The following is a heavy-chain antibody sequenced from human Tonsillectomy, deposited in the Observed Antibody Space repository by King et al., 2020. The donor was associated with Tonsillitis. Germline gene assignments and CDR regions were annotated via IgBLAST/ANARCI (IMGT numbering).Heavy chain of an antibody. D-gene: IGHD1-26*01. J-gene: IGHJ4*02. V-gene: IGHV4-38-2*02. CDR3: ARDGRTPFDY. Sequence: QLQESGPGLVKPSETLSLTCTVSGYSISSGYYWGWIRQPPGKGLEWIGSIYHSGSTYYNPSLKSRVTISVDTSKNQSSLKLSSVTAADTAVYYCARDGRTPFDYWGQGTLVTVSS. CDR2: IYHSGST. CDR1: GYSISSGYY.